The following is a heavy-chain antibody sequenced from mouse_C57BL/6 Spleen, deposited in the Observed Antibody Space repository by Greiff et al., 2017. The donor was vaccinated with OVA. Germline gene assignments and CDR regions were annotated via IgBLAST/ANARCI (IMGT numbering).Heavy chain of an antibody. CDR1: GYTFTSYT. V-gene: IGHV1-4*01. J-gene: IGHJ2*01. CDR3: ARKTTVWLDY. CDR2: INPSSGYT. D-gene: IGHD1-1*01. Sequence: QVQLQQSGAELARPGASVKMSCKASGYTFTSYTMHWVKQRPGQGLEWIGYINPSSGYTKYNQKFKDKATLTADKSSSTAYMQLSSLTSEDSAVYYCARKTTVWLDYWGQGTTLTVSS.